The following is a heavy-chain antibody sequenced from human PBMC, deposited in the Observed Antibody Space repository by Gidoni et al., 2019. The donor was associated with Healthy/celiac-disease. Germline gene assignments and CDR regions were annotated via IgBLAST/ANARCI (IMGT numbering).Heavy chain of an antibody. CDR2: INAGNGNT. Sequence: QVQLVQSGAEVKKPGASVKVSCKASGYTFTSYAMHWVRQAPGQRLEWMGWINAGNGNTKYSQKFQGRVTITRDTSASTAYMELSSLRSEDTAVYYCARGLLWFGELVSDYWGQGTLVTVSS. CDR3: ARGLLWFGELVSDY. CDR1: GYTFTSYA. J-gene: IGHJ4*02. V-gene: IGHV1-3*01. D-gene: IGHD3-10*01.